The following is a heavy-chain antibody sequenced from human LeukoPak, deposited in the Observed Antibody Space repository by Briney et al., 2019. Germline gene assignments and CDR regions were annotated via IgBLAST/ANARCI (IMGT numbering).Heavy chain of an antibody. V-gene: IGHV3-30*18. CDR1: GFTFSNYG. Sequence: GGSLRLSCAASGFTFSNYGMHWVRQAPSKGLEWVAVLSSDGSNKYCADSVKGRFTISRDNSKNTLYLQMNSLRVEDTAVYYCAKGGEDILTGPDYWGQGTLVTVSS. CDR2: LSSDGSNK. D-gene: IGHD3-9*01. CDR3: AKGGEDILTGPDY. J-gene: IGHJ4*02.